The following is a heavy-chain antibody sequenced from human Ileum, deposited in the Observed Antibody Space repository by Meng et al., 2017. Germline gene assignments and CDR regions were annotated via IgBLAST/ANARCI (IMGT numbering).Heavy chain of an antibody. Sequence: QLQLQESGPGRVKPSETLSLTCNVSGAYVSRAGYQWGWIRQPPGKGLEWIGYASTNYNPSLKSRVTISLDTSRNQFSLSLSSVTAADTAVYYCARDHMGSLDYWGQGILVTVSS. D-gene: IGHD1-26*01. CDR2: AST. J-gene: IGHJ4*02. CDR3: ARDHMGSLDY. V-gene: IGHV4-61*08. CDR1: GAYVSRAGYQ.